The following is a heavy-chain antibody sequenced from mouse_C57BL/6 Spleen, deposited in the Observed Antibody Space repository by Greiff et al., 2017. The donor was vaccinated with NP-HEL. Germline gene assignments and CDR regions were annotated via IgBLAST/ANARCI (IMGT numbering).Heavy chain of an antibody. Sequence: QVQLQQPGAELVRPGSSVKLSCKASGYTFTSYWMHWVKQRPIQGLEWIGNIDPSDSETHYNQKFKDKATLTVDKSSSTAYMELRSLTSEDSAVYYCAREDYGSSYAFAYWGQGTLVTVSA. CDR2: IDPSDSET. CDR1: GYTFTSYW. D-gene: IGHD1-1*01. CDR3: AREDYGSSYAFAY. V-gene: IGHV1-52*01. J-gene: IGHJ3*01.